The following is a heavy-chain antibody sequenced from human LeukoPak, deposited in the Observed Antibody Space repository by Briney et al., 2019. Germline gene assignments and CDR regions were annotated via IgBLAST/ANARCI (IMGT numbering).Heavy chain of an antibody. D-gene: IGHD3/OR15-3a*01. CDR2: IYYSGST. V-gene: IGHV4-39*01. Sequence: SETLSLTCTVSGGSISSSSYYWGWIRQPLGKGLEWIGGIYYSGSTYYNPSLKSRVTISVDTSKNQFSLKLSSVTAADTAVYYCARLYYMIFGVGPVDYWGQGTLVTVSS. J-gene: IGHJ4*02. CDR3: ARLYYMIFGVGPVDY. CDR1: GGSISSSSYY.